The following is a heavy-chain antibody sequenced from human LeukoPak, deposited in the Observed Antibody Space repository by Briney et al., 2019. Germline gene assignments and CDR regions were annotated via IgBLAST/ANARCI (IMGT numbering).Heavy chain of an antibody. CDR2: ISSSSSTI. CDR1: GFTFSSSS. Sequence: GGSLRLSCAASGFTFSSSSMKWVRQAPGKGLEWVSYISSSSSTIHYAESVKGRFTISRDNAKNSLYLQMNNLRDEDTAVYYCAREMAYYFDSSGYSFWGQGTLVTVSS. J-gene: IGHJ4*02. CDR3: AREMAYYFDSSGYSF. D-gene: IGHD3-22*01. V-gene: IGHV3-48*02.